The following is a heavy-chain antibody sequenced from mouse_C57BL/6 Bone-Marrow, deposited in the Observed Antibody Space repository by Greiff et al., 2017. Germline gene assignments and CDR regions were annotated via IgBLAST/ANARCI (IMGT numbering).Heavy chain of an antibody. J-gene: IGHJ1*03. D-gene: IGHD1-1*01. CDR3: AREDYGSTFDV. CDR2: IDPSDSYT. CDR1: GYTFTSYW. Sequence: QVQLQQSGAELVKPGASVKLSCKASGYTFTSYWMQWVKQRPGQGLEWIGEIDPSDSYTNYNQKFKGKATLTVDTSSRTAYMQLSSLTSEDSAVYYCAREDYGSTFDVWGTGTTVTVSS. V-gene: IGHV1-50*01.